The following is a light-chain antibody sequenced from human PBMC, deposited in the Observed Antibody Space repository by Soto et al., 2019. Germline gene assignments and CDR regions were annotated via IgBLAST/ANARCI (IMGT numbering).Light chain of an antibody. CDR3: CSYAGSNTGV. CDR2: EVS. J-gene: IGLJ2*01. V-gene: IGLV2-23*02. Sequence: QSALTQPASVSGSPGQSITISCTGTSSDVGSYNLVSWYQQHPGKAPKLMIYEVSKRPSGVPNRFSGSKSGNTASLTISGLQTEDEADYYCCSYAGSNTGVFGAGTKLTVL. CDR1: SSDVGSYNL.